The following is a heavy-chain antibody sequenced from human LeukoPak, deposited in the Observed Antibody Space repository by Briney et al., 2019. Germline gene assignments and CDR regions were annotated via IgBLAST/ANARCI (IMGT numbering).Heavy chain of an antibody. CDR3: ARGLPFDP. J-gene: IGHJ5*02. V-gene: IGHV4-38-2*02. Sequence: SETLSLTCTVSGSSISNGYYWGWLRQPPGKGLEWIGYIYHTGSTFYNPSLKSRVTISVDTSNNQFSLRLSSVTAADTAIYYCARGLPFDPWGQGTLVTVSA. CDR1: GSSISNGYY. CDR2: IYHTGST.